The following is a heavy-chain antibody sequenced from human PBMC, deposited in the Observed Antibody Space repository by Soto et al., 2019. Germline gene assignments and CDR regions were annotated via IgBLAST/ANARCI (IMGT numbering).Heavy chain of an antibody. V-gene: IGHV3-33*01. CDR2: LWSYWSTGTNE. Sequence: GGSLRLSCAASGFTFSSYGMHWVRQAPGKGLEWVAVLWSYWSTGTNEYYADSVKGRFTISRDNSKNMLYLQMNSLRGEDTAVYYCARVGGSYYFDHWGQGTLVTVS. CDR1: GFTFSSYG. J-gene: IGHJ4*02. CDR3: ARVGGSYYFDH. D-gene: IGHD3-16*01.